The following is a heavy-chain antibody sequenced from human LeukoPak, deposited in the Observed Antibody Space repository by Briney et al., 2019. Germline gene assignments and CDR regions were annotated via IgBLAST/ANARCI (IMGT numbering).Heavy chain of an antibody. Sequence: PSETLSLTCAVYGGSFSGYYWSWIRQPPGKGLEWIGEINHSGSTNYNPSLKSRVTISVDTSKNHFPLMLSFVTAADAAFYYCARASNWNYVYYYYMDVWGKGTTVTVSS. V-gene: IGHV4-34*01. CDR2: INHSGST. CDR3: ARASNWNYVYYYYMDV. CDR1: GGSFSGYY. J-gene: IGHJ6*03. D-gene: IGHD1-7*01.